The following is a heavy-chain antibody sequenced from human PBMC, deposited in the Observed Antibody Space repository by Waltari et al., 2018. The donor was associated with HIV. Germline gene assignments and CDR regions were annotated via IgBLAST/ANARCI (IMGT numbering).Heavy chain of an antibody. D-gene: IGHD2-15*01. J-gene: IGHJ4*02. CDR3: ARQIQCSGGSCHDAYFDY. V-gene: IGHV4-38-2*01. Sequence: QVQLQESGPGLVKPSETLSLTCAVSGYSISSGYYWGWSRQPPGKGLEWIVSIYHSGSTYYNPSLKSRVTISVDTSKNQFSLKLSSVTAADTAVYYCARQIQCSGGSCHDAYFDYWGQGTLVTVSS. CDR2: IYHSGST. CDR1: GYSISSGYY.